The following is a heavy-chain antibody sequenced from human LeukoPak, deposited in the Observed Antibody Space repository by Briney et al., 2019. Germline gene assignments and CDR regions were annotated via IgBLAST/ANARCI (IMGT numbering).Heavy chain of an antibody. CDR2: IRYDGTYK. V-gene: IGHV3-30*02. Sequence: GGSLRLSCAASGFTFSSYGMHWVRQAPGKGLEWVTFIRYDGTYKYYTDSVKGRFTISRDNSKNTLYLQMNSLRAEDTAAYYCAKARSIAVAGTDAFDIWGQGTMVTVSS. J-gene: IGHJ3*02. CDR3: AKARSIAVAGTDAFDI. D-gene: IGHD6-19*01. CDR1: GFTFSSYG.